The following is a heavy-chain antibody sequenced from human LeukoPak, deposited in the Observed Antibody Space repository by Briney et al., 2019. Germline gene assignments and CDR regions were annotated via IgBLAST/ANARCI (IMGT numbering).Heavy chain of an antibody. J-gene: IGHJ5*02. Sequence: GGSLRLSCAASGFTFSAYWMHWVRQVPGKGLVWVSRINTNGSTTTYADSVKGRFTISRDNAKNTLYLQMNSLRAEDTAVYYCAREGSTGFDPWGQGTLVSVSS. CDR1: GFTFSAYW. V-gene: IGHV3-74*03. CDR2: INTNGSTT. CDR3: AREGSTGFDP.